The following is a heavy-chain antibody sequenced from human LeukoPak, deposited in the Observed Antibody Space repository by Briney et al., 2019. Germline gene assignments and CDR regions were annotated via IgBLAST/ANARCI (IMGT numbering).Heavy chain of an antibody. CDR2: IFPGGGVT. V-gene: IGHV1-46*01. CDR1: GYTFTNYP. D-gene: IGHD4-11*01. J-gene: IGHJ3*01. Sequence: ASVKVSCKASGYTFTNYPKHWVRQARGQGLEWMGVIFPGGGVTEYAQKFQGRVTVTRDTSMRTVYMELSSLRSDDTAMFYCAREHPDYHGFDFWGQGTMVSVSS. CDR3: AREHPDYHGFDF.